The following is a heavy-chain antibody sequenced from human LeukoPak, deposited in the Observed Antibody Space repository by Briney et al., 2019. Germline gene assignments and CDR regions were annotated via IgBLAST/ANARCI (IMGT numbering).Heavy chain of an antibody. CDR1: GFTFSNYN. CDR3: ARRSPSYYFDY. Sequence: GGSLRLSCAASGFTFSNYNMNWVRQGPGKGLEWVSSISSSNNYIYYADSVKGRFTISRDNAKNSLYLQMNSLRAEDTAVYYCARRSPSYYFDYWGQGTPVTVSS. V-gene: IGHV3-21*01. J-gene: IGHJ4*02. CDR2: ISSSNNYI.